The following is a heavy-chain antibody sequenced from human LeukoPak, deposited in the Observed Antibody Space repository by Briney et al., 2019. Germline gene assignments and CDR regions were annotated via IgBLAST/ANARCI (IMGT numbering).Heavy chain of an antibody. D-gene: IGHD1-26*01. CDR2: ISSSGSTI. Sequence: QPGGSLRLSCAASGFTFSNYWMNWVRQAPGKGLEWVSYISSSGSTIYYADSVKGRFTISRDNAKNSLYLQMNSLRAEDTAVYYCARAEWELNWFDPWGQGTLVTVSS. CDR1: GFTFSNYW. CDR3: ARAEWELNWFDP. J-gene: IGHJ5*02. V-gene: IGHV3-48*04.